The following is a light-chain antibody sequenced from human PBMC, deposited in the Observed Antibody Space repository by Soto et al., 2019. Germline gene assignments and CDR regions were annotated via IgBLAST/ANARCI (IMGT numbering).Light chain of an antibody. CDR3: QTWGSGIQV. Sequence: QPVLTQSPSTSASLGASVKLTCTLSSGHSSYPIAWHQQQPEKGPRYLMKLNSDGSHSKGDGIPDRFSGSTSGAERYLTISSFQSEDEADYYCQTWGSGIQVFGGGTKVTVL. CDR2: LNSDGSH. CDR1: SGHSSYP. V-gene: IGLV4-69*01. J-gene: IGLJ3*02.